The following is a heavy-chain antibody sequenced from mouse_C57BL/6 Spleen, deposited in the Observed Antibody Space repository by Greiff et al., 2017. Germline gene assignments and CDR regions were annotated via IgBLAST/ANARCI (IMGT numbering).Heavy chain of an antibody. CDR1: GYSFTGYY. Sequence: EVQLQESGPELVKPGASVKISCKASGYSFTGYYMNWVKQSPEKSLEWIGEINPSTGGTTYNQKFKAKATLTVDKSSSTAYMQLKSLTSEDSAVYYCARNRDYAMDYWGQGTSVTVSS. J-gene: IGHJ4*01. CDR3: ARNRDYAMDY. V-gene: IGHV1-42*01. D-gene: IGHD2-14*01. CDR2: INPSTGGT.